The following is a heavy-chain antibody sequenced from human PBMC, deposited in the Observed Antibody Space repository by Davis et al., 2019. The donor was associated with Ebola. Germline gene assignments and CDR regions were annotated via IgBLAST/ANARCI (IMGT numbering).Heavy chain of an antibody. Sequence: SVKVSCKASLFSFFTSSFSWVRQAPGQGLEWMGRIIPILGIANYAQKFQGRVTITADKSTSTAYMELSSLRSEDTAVYYCASMSGAIDYWGQGTLVTV. J-gene: IGHJ4*02. CDR2: IIPILGIA. CDR1: LFSFFTSS. CDR3: ASMSGAIDY. D-gene: IGHD1-26*01. V-gene: IGHV1-69*02.